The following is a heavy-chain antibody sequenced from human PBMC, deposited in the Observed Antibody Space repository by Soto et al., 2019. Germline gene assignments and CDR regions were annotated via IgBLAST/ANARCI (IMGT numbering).Heavy chain of an antibody. CDR2: INSDGSST. J-gene: IGHJ5*02. V-gene: IGHV3-74*01. CDR1: GFTFSSYW. CDR3: ARDHVVSRNWFDP. D-gene: IGHD2-21*01. Sequence: EVQLVESGGGLVQPGGSLRLSCAASGFTFSSYWMHWVRQAPGKGLVWVSRINSDGSSTSYADSVKGRFTISRDKAKNTLYLQMNSLRAEDTAVYYCARDHVVSRNWFDPWGQGTLVTVSS.